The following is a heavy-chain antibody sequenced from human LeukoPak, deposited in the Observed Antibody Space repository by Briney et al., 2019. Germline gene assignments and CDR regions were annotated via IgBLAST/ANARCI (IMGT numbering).Heavy chain of an antibody. CDR2: IYYSGST. J-gene: IGHJ4*02. V-gene: IGHV4-30-4*08. Sequence: PSETLSLTCTVSGGSISSGDYYWSWIRQPPGKGLEWIGYIYYSGSTYYNPSLKSRVTISVDTSKNQFSLKLSSVTAADTAVYYCARASYYYDSSGYYIYYFDYWGQRTLVTVSS. CDR3: ARASYYYDSSGYYIYYFDY. CDR1: GGSISSGDYY. D-gene: IGHD3-22*01.